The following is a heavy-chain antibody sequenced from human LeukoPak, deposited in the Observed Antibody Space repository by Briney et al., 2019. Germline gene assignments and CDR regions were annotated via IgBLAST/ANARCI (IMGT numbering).Heavy chain of an antibody. CDR2: ISGSGGST. D-gene: IGHD6-13*01. CDR1: GFTFSSYA. CDR3: ARGSGIAAAGPHFDY. V-gene: IGHV3-23*01. J-gene: IGHJ4*02. Sequence: GGSLRLSCAASGFTFSSYAMSWVRQAPGKGLEWVSAISGSGGSTYYADSVKGRFTISRDNSKNTLYLQMNSLRAEDTAVYYCARGSGIAAAGPHFDYWGQGTLVTVSS.